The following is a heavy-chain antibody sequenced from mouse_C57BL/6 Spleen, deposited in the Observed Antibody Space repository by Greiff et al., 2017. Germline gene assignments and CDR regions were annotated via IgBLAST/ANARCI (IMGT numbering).Heavy chain of an antibody. CDR3: AREGSSLYYAMDY. CDR1: GYTFTSYD. J-gene: IGHJ4*01. D-gene: IGHD1-1*01. CDR2: IYPRVGST. Sequence: QVQLKQSGPELVKPGASVKLSCKASGYTFTSYDINWVKQRPGQGLEWIGWIYPRVGSTKSNEKFKGKATLTVDTSYSTAYMELHSLTSEDSAVYFCAREGSSLYYAMDYWGQGTSVTVSS. V-gene: IGHV1-85*01.